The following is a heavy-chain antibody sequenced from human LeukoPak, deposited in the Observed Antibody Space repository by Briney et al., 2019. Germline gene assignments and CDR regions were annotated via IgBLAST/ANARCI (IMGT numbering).Heavy chain of an antibody. D-gene: IGHD3-22*01. CDR1: GFTFSSYA. Sequence: PGGSLRLSCAASGFTFSSYAMSWVRQAPGKGLEWVSAISGSGGSTYYANSVKGRFTISRDNSKNTLYLQMNSLRAEDTAIYYCAKANSNGGYSHSDFWGQGTLVTVSS. J-gene: IGHJ4*02. CDR2: ISGSGGST. V-gene: IGHV3-23*01. CDR3: AKANSNGGYSHSDF.